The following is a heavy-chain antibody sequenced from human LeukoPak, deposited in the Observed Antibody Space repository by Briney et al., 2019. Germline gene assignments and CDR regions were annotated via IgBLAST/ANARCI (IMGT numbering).Heavy chain of an antibody. D-gene: IGHD3-10*01. V-gene: IGHV3-53*01. CDR1: GFTVSSNY. CDR2: IYSGGST. Sequence: PGGSLRLSCAASGFTVSSNYMSWVRQAPGKGLEWVSVIYSGGSTYYADSVKGRFTISRDNSKNTLYLQMDSLRAEDTAVYYCARDPTYYHGSNYYYMDVWGKGTTVTVSS. CDR3: ARDPTYYHGSNYYYMDV. J-gene: IGHJ6*03.